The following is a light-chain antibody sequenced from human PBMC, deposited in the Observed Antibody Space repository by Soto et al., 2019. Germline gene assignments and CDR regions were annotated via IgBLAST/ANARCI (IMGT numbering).Light chain of an antibody. Sequence: DSVTTKSPHSLAVSLGERATIHCNSSQSVSYSSDNKNYLAWYQQKQGQPPKILIAWASTRESGVPDRFSGSGYGTDFNLTISGLQAGDLGVYYCQQYYAVPRTFGQGTKVDIK. J-gene: IGKJ1*01. CDR1: QSVSYSSDNKNY. CDR2: WAS. V-gene: IGKV4-1*01. CDR3: QQYYAVPRT.